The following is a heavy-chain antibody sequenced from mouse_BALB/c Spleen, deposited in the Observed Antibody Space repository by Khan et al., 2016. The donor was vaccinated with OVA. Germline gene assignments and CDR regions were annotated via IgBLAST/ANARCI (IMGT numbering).Heavy chain of an antibody. D-gene: IGHD2-14*01. CDR3: LRDGVYYRNDGWCAY. J-gene: IGHJ3*01. CDR2: INPSNGYT. CDR1: GYTFTSYT. V-gene: IGHV1-4*01. Sequence: QVQLKESGAELARPGASVKMSCKASGYTFTSYTIHWIKLRPGQGMEWIGYINPSNGYTDYNQKFKEKATLTADQSSTPVYLQLSSRTSYDSAVYSCLRDGVYYRNDGWCAYWGQGTLGTVSA.